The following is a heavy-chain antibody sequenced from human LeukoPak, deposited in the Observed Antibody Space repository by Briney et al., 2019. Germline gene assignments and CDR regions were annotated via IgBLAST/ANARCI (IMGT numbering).Heavy chain of an antibody. D-gene: IGHD3-3*01. V-gene: IGHV3-53*01. CDR1: GFTVSSNY. CDR3: ARVIGYYDFWSGPLRD. Sequence: PGGSLRLSCAASGFTVSSNYMNWVRQAPGKGLEWVSVIYSGGSTYYADSVKGRFTISRDNSKNTLYLQMNSLRAEDTAVYYCARVIGYYDFWSGPLRDWGQGTLVTVSS. J-gene: IGHJ4*02. CDR2: IYSGGST.